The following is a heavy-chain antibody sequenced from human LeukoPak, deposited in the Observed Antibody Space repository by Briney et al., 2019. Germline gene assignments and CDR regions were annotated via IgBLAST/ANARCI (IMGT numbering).Heavy chain of an antibody. J-gene: IGHJ4*02. CDR3: ARGGYSGYDFDY. CDR2: INHSGST. V-gene: IGHV4-34*01. D-gene: IGHD5-12*01. Sequence: SETLSLTCAVYGGSFSGYYWSWIRQPPGKGLEWIGEINHSGSTNYNPSLKSRVTVSVDTSKNQFSLKLSSVTAADTAVYYCARGGYSGYDFDYWGQGTLVTVSS. CDR1: GGSFSGYY.